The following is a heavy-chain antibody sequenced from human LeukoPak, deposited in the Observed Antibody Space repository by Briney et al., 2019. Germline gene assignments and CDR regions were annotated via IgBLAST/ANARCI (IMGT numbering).Heavy chain of an antibody. V-gene: IGHV4-39*01. CDR3: ARHVPCSSTSCYGRGDAFDI. D-gene: IGHD2-2*01. Sequence: SETLSLTCTVSGGSISSSSYYWGWIRQPPWKGLEWIGSIYYSGSTYYNPSLKSRVTISVDTSKNQFSLKLSSVTAADTAVYYCARHVPCSSTSCYGRGDAFDIWGQGTMVTVSS. CDR2: IYYSGST. J-gene: IGHJ3*02. CDR1: GGSISSSSYY.